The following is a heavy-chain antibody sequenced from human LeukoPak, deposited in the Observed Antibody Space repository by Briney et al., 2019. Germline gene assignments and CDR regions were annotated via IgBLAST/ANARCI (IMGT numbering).Heavy chain of an antibody. CDR2: FSASGNT. V-gene: IGHV4-59*01. CDR1: GASINTFS. D-gene: IGHD3-22*01. Sequence: SETLSLTCSVSGASINTFSCNWFRQPPGKGLEWIGYFSASGNTNYNPSLKSRVTISVDTSKNQFSLKLSSVTAADTAVYYCARDRRGYYYDSSGSDPDAFDIWGQGTMVTVSS. J-gene: IGHJ3*02. CDR3: ARDRRGYYYDSSGSDPDAFDI.